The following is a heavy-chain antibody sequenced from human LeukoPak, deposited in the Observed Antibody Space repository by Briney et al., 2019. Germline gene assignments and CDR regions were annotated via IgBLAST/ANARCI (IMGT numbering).Heavy chain of an antibody. CDR3: ARGSDIVATIASWFDP. D-gene: IGHD5-12*01. Sequence: PSETLSLTCTVSGGSISSYYWSWIRQPPGKGLEWIGYIYYSGSTNYNPSLKSRVTISVDTSKNQFSLKLSSVTAADTAVYYCARGSDIVATIASWFDPWGQGTLVTVSS. CDR1: GGSISSYY. J-gene: IGHJ5*02. CDR2: IYYSGST. V-gene: IGHV4-59*12.